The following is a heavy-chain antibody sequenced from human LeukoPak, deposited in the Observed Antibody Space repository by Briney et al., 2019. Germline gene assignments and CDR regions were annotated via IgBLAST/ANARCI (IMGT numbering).Heavy chain of an antibody. J-gene: IGHJ4*02. Sequence: GSLRLSCAASGFPFSSYAMYWVRPAPGKGLEWVAFISYDGSNKIHADSMKGRFTISRDNSKNTLYLQINSLRAEDTAIYYCASDLIALAPRQYWGRGTLVTVS. D-gene: IGHD3-16*01. CDR2: ISYDGSNK. CDR3: ASDLIALAPRQY. CDR1: GFPFSSYA. V-gene: IGHV3-30-3*01.